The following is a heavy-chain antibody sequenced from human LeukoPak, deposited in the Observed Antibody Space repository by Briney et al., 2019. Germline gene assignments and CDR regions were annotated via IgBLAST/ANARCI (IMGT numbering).Heavy chain of an antibody. V-gene: IGHV3-33*01. Sequence: GGSLRLSCGPSGLTLSSYGMQCVRQAPDRGVEWVAFIWYEGSNKYYGDSVKGRFTISIDNSKNTLYLQMNSLRAEDTAVYYCASDGSYCSSTSCYTDYYYYMDVWGKGTTVTVSS. J-gene: IGHJ6*03. D-gene: IGHD2-2*02. CDR1: GLTLSSYG. CDR3: ASDGSYCSSTSCYTDYYYYMDV. CDR2: IWYEGSNK.